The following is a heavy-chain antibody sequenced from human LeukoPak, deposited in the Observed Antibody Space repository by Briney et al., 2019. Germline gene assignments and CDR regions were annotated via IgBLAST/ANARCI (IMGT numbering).Heavy chain of an antibody. CDR1: GYTFTSYG. CDR2: INPNSGGT. D-gene: IGHD3-22*01. V-gene: IGHV1-2*02. J-gene: IGHJ5*02. CDR3: ARDYYDSSGNNWFDP. Sequence: GASVKVSCKASGYTFTSYGISWVRQAPGQGLEWMGWINPNSGGTNYAQKFQGRVTMTRDTSISTAYMELSRLRSDDTAVYYCARDYYDSSGNNWFDPWGQGTLVTVSS.